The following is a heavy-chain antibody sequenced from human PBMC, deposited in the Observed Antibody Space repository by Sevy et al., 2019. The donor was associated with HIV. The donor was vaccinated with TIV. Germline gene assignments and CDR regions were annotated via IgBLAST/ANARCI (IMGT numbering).Heavy chain of an antibody. CDR3: ATRWTPGY. CDR1: GFAFSAYG. J-gene: IGHJ4*02. CDR2: IRYDGSNK. Sequence: GGSLRLSCAASGFAFSAYGMHWVSQAPGKGLEWVAFIRYDGSNKFYADSVKGRFTISRDNSNNMMYLQMNSLRGEDTAVYYCATRWTPGYWGQGTLVTVSS. V-gene: IGHV3-30*02. D-gene: IGHD1-1*01.